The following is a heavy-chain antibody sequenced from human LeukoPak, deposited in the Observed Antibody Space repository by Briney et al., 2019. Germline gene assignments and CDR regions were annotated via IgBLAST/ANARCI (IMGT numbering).Heavy chain of an antibody. J-gene: IGHJ4*02. CDR3: AGRPTGYSSGYIH. Sequence: PGGSLRLSCAASGFTVSSNYMSWVRQAPGKGLDWVSVISGSAHKIRYADSVKGRFTISRDNSENIVYLQMNNLRVEDTAVYYCAGRPTGYSSGYIHWGQGTLVTVSS. D-gene: IGHD5-18*01. V-gene: IGHV3-53*01. CDR1: GFTVSSNY. CDR2: ISGSAHKI.